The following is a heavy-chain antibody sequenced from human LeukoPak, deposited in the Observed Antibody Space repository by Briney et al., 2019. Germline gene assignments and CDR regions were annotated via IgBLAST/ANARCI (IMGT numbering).Heavy chain of an antibody. CDR3: ARERNWFDP. Sequence: SETLSLTCAVYGGSFSGYYWSWIRQPPGKGLEWIGEINHSGSTNYNPSLKSRVTMSLDTSKNQFSLKLSSVTAADTAVYYCARERNWFDPWGQGTLVTVSS. CDR2: INHSGST. CDR1: GGSFSGYY. J-gene: IGHJ5*02. V-gene: IGHV4-34*01.